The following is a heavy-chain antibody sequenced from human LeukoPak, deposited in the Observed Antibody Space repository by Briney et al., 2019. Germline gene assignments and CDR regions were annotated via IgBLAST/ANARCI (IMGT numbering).Heavy chain of an antibody. D-gene: IGHD4/OR15-4a*01. CDR2: IYSDNT. J-gene: IGHJ4*02. CDR3: ARRAGAYSHPYDY. V-gene: IGHV3-53*01. Sequence: GGTLRLSCAASGFIFDTYGMSWVRQAPGKGLEWVSFIYSDNTHYSDSVKGRFTISRDNSKNTLYLQMNSLRAEDTAVYYCARRAGAYSHPYDYWGQGTLVTVSS. CDR1: GFIFDTYG.